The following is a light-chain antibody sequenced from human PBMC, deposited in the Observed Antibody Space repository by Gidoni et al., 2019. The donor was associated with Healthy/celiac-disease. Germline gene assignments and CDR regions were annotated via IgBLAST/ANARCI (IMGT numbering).Light chain of an antibody. J-gene: IGKJ1*01. CDR3: QQSYSTPPWT. CDR2: AAS. Sequence: DIQMTQSPSSLSASVGDRVTITCRASQSISSYLNWYQQKPGKAPKLLIYAASSLQSGVPSRFSGSGTWKDFNLTISSLQPEDFATYYCQQSYSTPPWTVGQGTKVEIK. V-gene: IGKV1-39*01. CDR1: QSISSY.